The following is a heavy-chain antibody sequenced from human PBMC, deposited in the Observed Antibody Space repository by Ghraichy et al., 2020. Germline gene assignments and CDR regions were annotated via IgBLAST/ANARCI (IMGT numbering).Heavy chain of an antibody. CDR1: GFTFSDYY. V-gene: IGHV3-11*05. CDR3: AREGRTVSVNHSYYYGMDV. J-gene: IGHJ6*02. CDR2: ISGDSAYT. Sequence: GESLNISCAASGFTFSDYYMSWVRQAPGKGLEWISYISGDSAYTNYADSVKGRFTISRDNAKNSLFLQMNSLRAEDSAAYFCAREGRTVSVNHSYYYGMDVWGQGTTVTVSS. D-gene: IGHD4-17*01.